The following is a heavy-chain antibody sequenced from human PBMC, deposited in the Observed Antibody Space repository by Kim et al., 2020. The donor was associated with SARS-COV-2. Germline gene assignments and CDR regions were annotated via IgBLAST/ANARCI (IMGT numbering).Heavy chain of an antibody. CDR3: AREGRGAATGMDV. CDR2: FYYSGRT. J-gene: IGHJ6*02. V-gene: IGHV4-59*12. Sequence: SETLSLTCTVSGGSISSYYWTWIRQPPGKGLEWIGYFYYSGRTNNNPTLKSRLRMSVDTSKNQFSLKLSAVTAADTAVYYCAREGRGAATGMDVWGQWTTFTVSS. CDR1: GGSISSYY. D-gene: IGHD6-13*01.